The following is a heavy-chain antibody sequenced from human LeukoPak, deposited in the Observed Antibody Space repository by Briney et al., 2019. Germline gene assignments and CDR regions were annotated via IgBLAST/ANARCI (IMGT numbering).Heavy chain of an antibody. V-gene: IGHV4-39*07. D-gene: IGHD4-11*01. Sequence: SETLSLTCTVSGGSISSGGYYWSWIRQPPGKGLEWIGEINHSGSTNYNPSLKSRVTISVDTSKNQFSLKLSSVTAADTAVYYCARGGTVTTFYYWGQGTLVTVSS. J-gene: IGHJ4*02. CDR1: GGSISSGGYY. CDR3: ARGGTVTTFYY. CDR2: INHSGST.